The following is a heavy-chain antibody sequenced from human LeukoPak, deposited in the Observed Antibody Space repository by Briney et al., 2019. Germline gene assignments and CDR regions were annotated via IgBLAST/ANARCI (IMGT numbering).Heavy chain of an antibody. D-gene: IGHD6-13*01. J-gene: IGHJ6*04. CDR3: ARGFLFGKLLPAGTGLDV. CDR1: GYTFTSYD. CDR2: MNPNSGNI. Sequence: ASLKVSCKASGYTFTSYDINWVRQATGQGLEWMGWMNPNSGNIGYAQKFQGRVTMTRNTSISTAYMELSSLRSEDTAVYYCARGFLFGKLLPAGTGLDVWGKGTTVTISS. V-gene: IGHV1-8*01.